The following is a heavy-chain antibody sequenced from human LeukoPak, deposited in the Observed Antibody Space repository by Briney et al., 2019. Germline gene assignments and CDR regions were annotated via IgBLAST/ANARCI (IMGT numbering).Heavy chain of an antibody. CDR3: ARSKDIVVVPAAYEFDY. J-gene: IGHJ4*02. CDR1: GYSFISYW. Sequence: GESLKISCKGSGYSFISYWIGWVRQMPGKGREWMGIIYPGDSDTRYSPSFQGQVTISADKSISTAYLQWSSLKASDTAMYYCARSKDIVVVPAAYEFDYWGQGTLVTVSS. CDR2: IYPGDSDT. V-gene: IGHV5-51*01. D-gene: IGHD2-2*01.